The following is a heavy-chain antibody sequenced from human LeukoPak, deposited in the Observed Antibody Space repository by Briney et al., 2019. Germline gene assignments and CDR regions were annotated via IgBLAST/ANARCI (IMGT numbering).Heavy chain of an antibody. CDR1: GFTFSDHY. J-gene: IGHJ3*02. Sequence: GGSLRLSCAASGFTFSDHYMDWVRQAPGKGLEWVGRTRNKANSYTTEYAASVKGRFTISRDDSKNSLYLQMNSLKTEDTAVYYCARVGRSGSGSYYAFDIWGQETMVTVSS. V-gene: IGHV3-72*01. D-gene: IGHD1-26*01. CDR3: ARVGRSGSGSYYAFDI. CDR2: TRNKANSYTT.